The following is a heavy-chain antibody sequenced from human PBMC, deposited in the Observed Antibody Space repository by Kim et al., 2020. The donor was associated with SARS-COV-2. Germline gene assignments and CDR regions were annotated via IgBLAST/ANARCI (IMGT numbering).Heavy chain of an antibody. J-gene: IGHJ3*02. CDR3: TTPSSGYSNDAFDI. Sequence: AAPVKGRFTISRDDSKNTLYLQMNSLKTEDTAVYYCTTPSSGYSNDAFDIWGQGTMVTVSS. V-gene: IGHV3-15*01. D-gene: IGHD3-22*01.